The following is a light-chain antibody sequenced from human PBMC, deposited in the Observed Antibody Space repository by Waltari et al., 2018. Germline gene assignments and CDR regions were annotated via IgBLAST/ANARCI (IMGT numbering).Light chain of an antibody. Sequence: EIIMTQYPATLSLSPGERATLSCRASQNVNSNLAWYQQKSGQAPRLLIYGASIRATGIPARFSGSGSGTQFTLTINSLQSEDSAVYFCQQHNDWPPWTLGQGTKVELK. J-gene: IGKJ1*01. CDR2: GAS. V-gene: IGKV3-15*01. CDR3: QQHNDWPPWT. CDR1: QNVNSN.